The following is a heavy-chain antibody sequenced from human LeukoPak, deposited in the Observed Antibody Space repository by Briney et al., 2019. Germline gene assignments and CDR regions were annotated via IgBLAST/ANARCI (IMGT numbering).Heavy chain of an antibody. J-gene: IGHJ4*02. CDR3: AKAFLISPLRTLDY. D-gene: IGHD3-3*01. CDR1: GFTFSSYA. Sequence: GGSLRLSCAASGFTFSSYAMHWVRQAPGKGLEWVAVISYDGSNKYYADSVKGRFTISRDNSKNTLYLQMNSLRAEDTAVYYCAKAFLISPLRTLDYWGQGTLVTVSS. V-gene: IGHV3-30-3*01. CDR2: ISYDGSNK.